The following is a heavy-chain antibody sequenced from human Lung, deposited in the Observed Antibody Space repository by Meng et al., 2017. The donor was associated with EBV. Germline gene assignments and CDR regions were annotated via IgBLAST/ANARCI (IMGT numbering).Heavy chain of an antibody. Sequence: EVQLVESGGXLVKPGXSLRLSCAASGFTFTSYSMNWLRQAPGKGLEWVSTIESSETYYTDSVKGRFTISRDNAKNSLYLQMNSLRGEDTAVYYCARDSNQLRGFDDWGQGTLVTVSS. D-gene: IGHD2-2*01. CDR1: GFTFTSYS. V-gene: IGHV3-21*01. CDR2: IESSET. CDR3: ARDSNQLRGFDD. J-gene: IGHJ4*02.